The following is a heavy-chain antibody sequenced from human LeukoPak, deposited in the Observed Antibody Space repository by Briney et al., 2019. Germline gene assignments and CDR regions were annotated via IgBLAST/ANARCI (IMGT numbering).Heavy chain of an antibody. J-gene: IGHJ4*02. D-gene: IGHD2-2*01. CDR2: INHSGST. CDR1: GRSFSGYY. CDR3: ARVESVVPAAMHSVVAANGDYFDY. V-gene: IGHV4-34*01. Sequence: SETLSLTCAVYGRSFSGYYWSWIRQPPGKGLEWIGEINHSGSTNYNPSLKSRVTISVDTSKNQFSLKLSSVTAADTAVYYCARVESVVPAAMHSVVAANGDYFDYWGQGTLVTVSS.